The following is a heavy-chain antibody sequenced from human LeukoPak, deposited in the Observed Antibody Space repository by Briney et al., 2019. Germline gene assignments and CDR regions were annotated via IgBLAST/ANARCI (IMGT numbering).Heavy chain of an antibody. V-gene: IGHV1-2*02. J-gene: IGHJ4*02. D-gene: IGHD3-10*01. CDR3: ARVWFGECMDITFDY. Sequence: ASVKVSFKSTGYTFTAYYMHEVGQAPGQGLEWMGWINPNSGGTNYAQKFQGRVTMTRYTSISTDYMELSRLRSDDTAVYYCARVWFGECMDITFDYWGQGTLVTVSS. CDR2: INPNSGGT. CDR1: GYTFTAYY.